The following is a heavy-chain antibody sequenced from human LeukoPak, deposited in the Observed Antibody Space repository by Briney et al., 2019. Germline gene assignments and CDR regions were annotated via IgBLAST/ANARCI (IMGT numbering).Heavy chain of an antibody. V-gene: IGHV4-59*01. CDR3: ARVRSVAGTPRDFDY. D-gene: IGHD6-19*01. Sequence: SETLSLTCTVSGGSISSYYWSWTRQPPGKGLEGIGDIFYSGSTIYNPSLKSRVTISVDTSKNQFSLKLSSVTAADTAVYYCARVRSVAGTPRDFDYWGQGTLVTVSS. CDR2: IFYSGST. CDR1: GGSISSYY. J-gene: IGHJ4*02.